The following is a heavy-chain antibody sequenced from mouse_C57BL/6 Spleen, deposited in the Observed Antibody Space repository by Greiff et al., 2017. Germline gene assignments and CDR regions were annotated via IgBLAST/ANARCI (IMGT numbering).Heavy chain of an antibody. V-gene: IGHV1-55*01. CDR2: IYPGSGST. CDR3: ARGYYGSSYRDYYAMDY. D-gene: IGHD1-1*01. Sequence: VQLQQPGAELVKPGASVKMSCKASGYTFTSYWITWVKQRPGQGLEWIGDIYPGSGSTNYNEKFKSKATLTVDTSSSTAYMQLSSLTSEDSAVYYCARGYYGSSYRDYYAMDYWGQGTSVTVSS. CDR1: GYTFTSYW. J-gene: IGHJ4*01.